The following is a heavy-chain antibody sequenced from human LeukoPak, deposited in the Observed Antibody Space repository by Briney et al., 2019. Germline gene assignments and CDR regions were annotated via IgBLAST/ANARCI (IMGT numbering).Heavy chain of an antibody. V-gene: IGHV4-4*07. D-gene: IGHD6-13*01. CDR2: TYTSGST. CDR1: GGSISSYD. Sequence: SETLSLTCTVSGGSISSYDWSWIRQPAGKGLEWIGRTYTSGSTNYNPSLKSRVTMSVDMSKNQFSLKLSSMIAADTTVYYCARVSSSWYQDWYFDLWGRGTLVTVPS. CDR3: ARVSSSWYQDWYFDL. J-gene: IGHJ2*01.